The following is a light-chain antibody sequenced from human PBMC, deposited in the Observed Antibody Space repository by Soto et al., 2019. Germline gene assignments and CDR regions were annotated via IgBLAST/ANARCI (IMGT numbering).Light chain of an antibody. CDR1: QTIDRF. Sequence: RTQSACARGAAGGDRVTITCRASQTIDRFLCGVQQKPWQAPKLLIYAAASLQSGVPSRFSGGGSGTHFTLTINSLQPEDFATYYCQQSRNFPRTFGQGTRLEIK. CDR3: QQSRNFPRT. V-gene: IGKV1-39*01. CDR2: AAA. J-gene: IGKJ5*01.